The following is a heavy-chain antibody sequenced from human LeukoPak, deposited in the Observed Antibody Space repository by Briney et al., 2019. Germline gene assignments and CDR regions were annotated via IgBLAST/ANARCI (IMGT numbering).Heavy chain of an antibody. D-gene: IGHD2-15*01. CDR3: ARDGSKSCSGGSCYLNWFDP. CDR2: INQDGSEE. V-gene: IGHV3-7*01. CDR1: GFSFSDYW. Sequence: GGSLRLSCGASGFSFSDYWMTWVRQAPGKGLEWLANINQDGSEEYYVASVKGRFTISRDNAKNSLCLQMTSLRAEDTAVYYCARDGSKSCSGGSCYLNWFDPWGQGTLVTVSS. J-gene: IGHJ5*02.